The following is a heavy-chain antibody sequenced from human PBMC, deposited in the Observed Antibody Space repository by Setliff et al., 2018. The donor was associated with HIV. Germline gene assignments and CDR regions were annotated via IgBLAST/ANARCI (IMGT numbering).Heavy chain of an antibody. V-gene: IGHV4-61*09. CDR3: AREDTSHWSGFLYESSWFDT. J-gene: IGHJ5*02. CDR1: GASITSGSFY. Sequence: PSETLSLTCSVSGASITSGSFYWTWIRKPAGKGLEWIGHTYTNGRLNYNPSLQSRVAIPMDTSRNQFSLRLSSVTAADTAVYFCAREDTSHWSGFLYESSWFDTWGRGILVTVSS. CDR2: TYTNGRL. D-gene: IGHD3-3*01.